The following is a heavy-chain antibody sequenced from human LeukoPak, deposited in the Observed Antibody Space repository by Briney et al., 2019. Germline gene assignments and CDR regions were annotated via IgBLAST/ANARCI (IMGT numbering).Heavy chain of an antibody. J-gene: IGHJ4*02. CDR1: GCTFSSYG. CDR3: AKMVVANYFDY. CDR2: ISYDGSNK. Sequence: PGRSLRLSCAASGCTFSSYGMHWVRQAPGKGLEWVAVISYDGSNKYYADSVKGRFTISRDNSKNTLYLQMNSLRAEDTAVYYCAKMVVANYFDYWGQGTLVTVSS. D-gene: IGHD3-22*01. V-gene: IGHV3-30*18.